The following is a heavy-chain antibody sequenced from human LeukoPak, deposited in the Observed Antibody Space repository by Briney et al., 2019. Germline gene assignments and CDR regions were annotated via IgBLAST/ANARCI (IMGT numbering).Heavy chain of an antibody. V-gene: IGHV3-21*01. D-gene: IGHD6-13*01. CDR1: GFSVSSDY. CDR3: ARVAAAYFDY. CDR2: ISSSSSYI. J-gene: IGHJ4*02. Sequence: GGSLRLSCAASGFSVSSDYMSWVRQAPGKGLEWVSSISSSSSYIYYADSVKGRFTISRDNAKNSLYLQMNSLRAEDTAVYYCARVAAAYFDYWGQGTLVTVSS.